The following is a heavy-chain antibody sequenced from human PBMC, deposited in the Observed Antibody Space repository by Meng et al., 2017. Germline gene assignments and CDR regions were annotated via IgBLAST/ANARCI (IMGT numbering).Heavy chain of an antibody. V-gene: IGHV3-23*04. CDR1: GFTFSTHA. Sequence: GQLVESGGGLLHSGGSLRLSCADSGFTFSTHAMTWVRQAPGKGLEWVSAISSGGDTYYADSVRGRFTISRDNSKNTLYLQMNILRAEDTAVYYCAKFGNGVTLKSCYFDLWGRGTLVTVSS. J-gene: IGHJ2*01. CDR2: ISSGGDT. CDR3: AKFGNGVTLKSCYFDL. D-gene: IGHD1-1*01.